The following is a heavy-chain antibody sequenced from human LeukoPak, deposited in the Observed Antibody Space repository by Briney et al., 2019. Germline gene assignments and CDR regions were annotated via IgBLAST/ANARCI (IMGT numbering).Heavy chain of an antibody. J-gene: IGHJ4*02. CDR3: ATETIGRHYDY. Sequence: PGGSLRLSCAASGFTFSSCGFNWVRQAPGKGLEWVSSIGPTGTDRYYADSVRGRFTISRGNAKNSMYLQMGSLRDEDTAVYYCATETIGRHYDYWGQGTLLTVSS. D-gene: IGHD1-14*01. CDR1: GFTFSSCG. CDR2: IGPTGTDR. V-gene: IGHV3-21*01.